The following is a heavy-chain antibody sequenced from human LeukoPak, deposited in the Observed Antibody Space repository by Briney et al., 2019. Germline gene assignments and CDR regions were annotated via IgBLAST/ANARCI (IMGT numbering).Heavy chain of an antibody. CDR3: ASAPGYSSGWSSPAPSDY. CDR1: GFTFSSYA. Sequence: GGSLRLSCAASGFTFSSYAMHWVRQAPGKGLEWVAVISYDGSNKYYADSVKGRFTISRDNSKNTLYLQMNSLRAEDTAVYYCASAPGYSSGWSSPAPSDYWGQGTLVTVSS. D-gene: IGHD6-19*01. CDR2: ISYDGSNK. J-gene: IGHJ4*02. V-gene: IGHV3-30*04.